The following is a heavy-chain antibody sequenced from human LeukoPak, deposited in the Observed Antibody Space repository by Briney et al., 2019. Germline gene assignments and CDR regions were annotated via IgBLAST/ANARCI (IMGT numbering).Heavy chain of an antibody. D-gene: IGHD6-13*01. J-gene: IGHJ4*02. CDR2: INHDGSIT. V-gene: IGHV3-74*01. Sequence: PGGALRLSCAASGFTFSSSWMHWVRQPPGKGLVWVSRINHDGSITNYAESMKGRYTISRDNAKNTLYLQMNSLRAEDTAVYYCLAGASGAYYWGQGTLVTVPA. CDR3: LAGASGAYY. CDR1: GFTFSSSW.